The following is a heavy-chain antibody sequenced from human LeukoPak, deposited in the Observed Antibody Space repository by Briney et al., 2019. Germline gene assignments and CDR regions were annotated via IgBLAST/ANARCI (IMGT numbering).Heavy chain of an antibody. CDR2: IKSNGGDT. D-gene: IGHD1-14*01. J-gene: IGHJ6*02. CDR3: ARDKTPDIDYYYYYGMDV. CDR1: GYTFTDYY. V-gene: IGHV1-2*02. Sequence: ASVKVSCKASGYTFTDYYMHWVRQAPGQGLEWMGWIKSNGGDTNYAQKSQGRVTMTRDTSISTAYMELTSLTSDDTAVYYCARDKTPDIDYYYYYGMDVWGQGTTVTVSS.